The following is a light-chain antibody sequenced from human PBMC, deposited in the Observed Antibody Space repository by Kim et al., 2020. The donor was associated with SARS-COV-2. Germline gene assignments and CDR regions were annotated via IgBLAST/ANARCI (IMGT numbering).Light chain of an antibody. J-gene: IGKJ4*01. V-gene: IGKV1-39*01. Sequence: FVGDRVTITCRASQSISSYLNWYQQRPGKAPKLLIYGASTLQSGVPSRFIGSGSGTDFTLTISSLQPEDFATYYCQQSYSSPLLTVAGGTKVDI. CDR2: GAS. CDR3: QQSYSSPLLT. CDR1: QSISSY.